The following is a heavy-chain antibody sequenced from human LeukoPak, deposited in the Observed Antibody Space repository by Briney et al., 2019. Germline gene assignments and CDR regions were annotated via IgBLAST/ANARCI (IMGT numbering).Heavy chain of an antibody. V-gene: IGHV4-34*01. CDR2: INHSGST. J-gene: IGHJ4*02. Sequence: PSETLSLTCAVYGGSFSGYYWSWIRQPPGKGLEWIGEINHSGSTNYNPSLKSRVTISVDTSKNQFSLKLSSVTAADTAVYYCARDRLWFGELSEFDYWGQGTLVTVSS. D-gene: IGHD3-10*01. CDR3: ARDRLWFGELSEFDY. CDR1: GGSFSGYY.